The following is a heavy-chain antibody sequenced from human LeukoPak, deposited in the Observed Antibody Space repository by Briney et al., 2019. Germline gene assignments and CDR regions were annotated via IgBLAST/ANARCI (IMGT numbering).Heavy chain of an antibody. D-gene: IGHD3-22*01. V-gene: IGHV1-24*01. CDR1: GYTLTELS. CDR2: FDPEDGET. J-gene: IGHJ4*02. CDR3: ATDRRLSGYPTFDY. Sequence: ASVKVSCKVSGYTLTELSMHWVRQAPGKGLEWMGGFDPEDGETIYAQKFQGRVTMTEDTSTDTAYMELSSLRSEDTAVYYCATDRRLSGYPTFDYWGQGTLVTVSS.